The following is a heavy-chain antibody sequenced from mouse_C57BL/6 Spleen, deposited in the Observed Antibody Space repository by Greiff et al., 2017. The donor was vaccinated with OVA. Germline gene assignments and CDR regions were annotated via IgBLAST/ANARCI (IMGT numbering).Heavy chain of an antibody. D-gene: IGHD2-4*01. CDR1: GYTFTSYW. CDR3: ARWDYDDGFAY. J-gene: IGHJ3*01. Sequence: QVQLQQPGAELVRPGSSVKLSCKASGYTFTSYWMHWVKQRPIQGLEWIGNIDPSDSETHYNQKFKDKATLTVDKSSSTAYMQLSSLTSEDSAVYYCARWDYDDGFAYWGQGTLVTVSA. CDR2: IDPSDSET. V-gene: IGHV1-52*01.